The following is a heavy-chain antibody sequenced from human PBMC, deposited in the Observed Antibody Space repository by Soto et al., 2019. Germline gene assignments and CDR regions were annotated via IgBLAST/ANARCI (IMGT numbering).Heavy chain of an antibody. CDR2: IYYSGST. J-gene: IGHJ2*01. V-gene: IGHV4-59*08. D-gene: IGHD3-22*01. Sequence: PSETLSLTCTVSGGSISSYYWSWIRQPPGKALEWIGYIYYSGSTNYNPSLKSRVTISVDTSKNQFSLKLSSVTAADTAVYYCARLYYYDSSGYYPKNYWYFDLWGRGTLVTAPQ. CDR3: ARLYYYDSSGYYPKNYWYFDL. CDR1: GGSISSYY.